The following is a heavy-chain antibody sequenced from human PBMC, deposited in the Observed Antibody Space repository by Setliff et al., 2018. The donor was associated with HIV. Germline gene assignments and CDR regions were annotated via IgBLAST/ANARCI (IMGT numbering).Heavy chain of an antibody. CDR3: ARVSTDYVWGSFLSSGPYYFDF. J-gene: IGHJ4*02. D-gene: IGHD3-16*01. CDR1: DGSISTGSYY. V-gene: IGHV4-61*02. Sequence: SETLSLTCTVADGSISTGSYYWSWVRQPAGRGLEWIGRIHTSGSTNYNPSLKSRVTISVDTSKNQFSLNLTSVTAADTAAYFCARVSTDYVWGSFLSSGPYYFDFWGQGALVTVSS. CDR2: IHTSGST.